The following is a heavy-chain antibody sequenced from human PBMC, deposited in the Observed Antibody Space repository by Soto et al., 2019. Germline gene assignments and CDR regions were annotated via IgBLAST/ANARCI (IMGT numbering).Heavy chain of an antibody. CDR3: ARGAVYCGGDCYPLDY. J-gene: IGHJ4*02. CDR2: IIPIFGTA. CDR1: GGTFSSYA. V-gene: IGHV1-69*13. Sequence: SVKVSCKACGGTFSSYAISWVRQAPGQGLEWMGGIIPIFGTANYAQKFQGRVTITADESTSTAYMELSSLRSEDTAVYYCARGAVYCGGDCYPLDYWGQGTLVTVSS. D-gene: IGHD2-21*02.